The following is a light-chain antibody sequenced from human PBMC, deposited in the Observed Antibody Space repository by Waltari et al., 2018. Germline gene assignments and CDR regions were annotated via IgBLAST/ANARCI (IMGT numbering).Light chain of an antibody. CDR1: QSVLYSSNNKNY. Sequence: DIVMTQSPDSLAVSLGKRATINCKSSQSVLYSSNNKNYLAWHQQKPGQPPKLLIYWASTRESGVPDRFSGSGSGTDFTLTISSLQAEDVAVYYCQQYYSTPPTFGPGTKVDIK. CDR2: WAS. CDR3: QQYYSTPPT. V-gene: IGKV4-1*01. J-gene: IGKJ3*01.